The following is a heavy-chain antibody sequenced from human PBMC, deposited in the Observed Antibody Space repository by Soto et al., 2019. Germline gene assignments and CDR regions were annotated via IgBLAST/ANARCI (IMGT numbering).Heavy chain of an antibody. CDR1: GYTLTELS. V-gene: IGHV1-24*01. CDR3: ATGYYYGSGSYYFQYYFDY. D-gene: IGHD3-10*01. Sequence: ASVKVSCKVSGYTLTELSMHWVRQAPGKGLEWMGGFDPEDGETIYAQKFQGRVTMTEDTSTDTAYMELSSLRSEDTAVYYCATGYYYGSGSYYFQYYFDYWGQGTLVTVSS. J-gene: IGHJ4*02. CDR2: FDPEDGET.